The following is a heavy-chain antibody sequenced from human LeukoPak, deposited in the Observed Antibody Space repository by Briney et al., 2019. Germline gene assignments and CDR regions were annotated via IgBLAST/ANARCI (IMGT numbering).Heavy chain of an antibody. CDR1: GFTFGSYR. Sequence: GGSLRLSCAASGFTFGSYRMNWVRQAPGKGLEWVSSISSSSSYIYYADSVKVRFTISRDNAKNSLYLQMNSLRAEDTAVYYCARDEKQQLEFDYWGQGTLVTVSS. CDR3: ARDEKQQLEFDY. J-gene: IGHJ4*02. CDR2: ISSSSSYI. V-gene: IGHV3-21*01. D-gene: IGHD6-13*01.